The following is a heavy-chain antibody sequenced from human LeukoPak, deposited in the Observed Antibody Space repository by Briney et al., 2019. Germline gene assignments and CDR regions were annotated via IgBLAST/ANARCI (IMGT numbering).Heavy chain of an antibody. CDR3: AKVSVYSSSSLHYSSYYGMDV. V-gene: IGHV3-30*18. Sequence: GGSLRLSCAASGFTFSSYGMHWVRQAPGKGREWGGVISYDGSNKYYADSVKGRFTISRDNSKNTLYLHMNSLRAEDTAVYYCAKVSVYSSSSLHYSSYYGMDVWGQGTTVTVSS. CDR2: ISYDGSNK. D-gene: IGHD6-6*01. J-gene: IGHJ6*02. CDR1: GFTFSSYG.